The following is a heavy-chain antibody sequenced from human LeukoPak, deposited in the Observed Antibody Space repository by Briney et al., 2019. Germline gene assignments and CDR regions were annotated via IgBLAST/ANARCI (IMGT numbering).Heavy chain of an antibody. J-gene: IGHJ4*02. V-gene: IGHV3-74*03. D-gene: IGHD6-6*01. Sequence: GGSLRLSCAASGFTFRNHWMHWVRQTPGKGLVWVSRISSDGSSTTYADSVKGRFTISRDNAKNTLYLQLNNLRAEDMAMYYCARDQRVTGRPDIDYWGQGTLVIVSS. CDR2: ISSDGSST. CDR3: ARDQRVTGRPDIDY. CDR1: GFTFRNHW.